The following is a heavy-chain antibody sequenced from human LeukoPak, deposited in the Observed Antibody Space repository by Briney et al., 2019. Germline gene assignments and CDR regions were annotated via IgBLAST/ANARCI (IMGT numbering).Heavy chain of an antibody. CDR1: GFTFSNYD. Sequence: GGSLRLSCAASGFTFSNYDMIWVRQAPGKGLEWVSIISGSGGSTYYGDSVKGRFTISRDNSKNTLYLQMNSLRAEDTATYYCVKKGYSWFPRFDPWGQGTLVTVSS. V-gene: IGHV3-23*01. CDR2: ISGSGGST. CDR3: VKKGYSWFPRFDP. D-gene: IGHD6-13*01. J-gene: IGHJ5*02.